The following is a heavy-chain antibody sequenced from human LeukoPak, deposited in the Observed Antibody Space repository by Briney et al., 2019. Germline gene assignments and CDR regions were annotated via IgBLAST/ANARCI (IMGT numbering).Heavy chain of an antibody. Sequence: GGSLRFSCAASGFTFSSYGMHWVRQAPGKGLEWVAVIWYDGSNKHYADSVKGRFTISRDNSKNTLYLQMNSLRAEDTAVYYCARENYGDYSWLSLGSSAFDIWGQGTMVTVSS. CDR3: ARENYGDYSWLSLGSSAFDI. D-gene: IGHD4-17*01. J-gene: IGHJ3*02. V-gene: IGHV3-33*01. CDR1: GFTFSSYG. CDR2: IWYDGSNK.